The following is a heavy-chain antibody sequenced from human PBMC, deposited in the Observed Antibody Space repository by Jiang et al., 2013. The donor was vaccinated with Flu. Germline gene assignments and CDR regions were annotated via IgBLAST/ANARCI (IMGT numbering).Heavy chain of an antibody. J-gene: IGHJ6*02. Sequence: QTLSLTCTVSGGSISSGGYYWSWIRQHPGKGLEWIGYIYYSGSTYYNPSLKSRVTISVDTSKNQFSLKLSSVTAADTAVYYCARGANLYCTNGVCYNYYYGMDVWGQGTTVTVSS. V-gene: IGHV4-31*03. CDR2: IYYSGST. CDR3: ARGANLYCTNGVCYNYYYGMDV. CDR1: GGSISSGGYY. D-gene: IGHD2-8*01.